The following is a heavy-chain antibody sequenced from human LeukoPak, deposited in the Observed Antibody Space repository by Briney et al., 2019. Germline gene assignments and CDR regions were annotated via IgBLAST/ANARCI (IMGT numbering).Heavy chain of an antibody. J-gene: IGHJ4*02. CDR1: GFTFSSSG. CDR2: IWYDGSNK. D-gene: IGHD6-19*01. V-gene: IGHV3-33*01. CDR3: ARDPGGSGYSFDS. Sequence: GGSLRLSCAASGFTFSSSGMHWVRQAPGQGLEWVALIWYDGSNKYYADSVKGRFTISRDNSKNTLYLQMNSLRAEDTAIYYCARDPGGSGYSFDSWGQGTLVTVSS.